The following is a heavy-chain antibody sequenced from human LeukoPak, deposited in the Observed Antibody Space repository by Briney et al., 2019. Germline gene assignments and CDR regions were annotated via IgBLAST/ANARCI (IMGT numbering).Heavy chain of an antibody. J-gene: IGHJ4*02. V-gene: IGHV3-23*01. D-gene: IGHD1-26*01. CDR2: ISGSGGST. CDR1: GFTFSSYA. Sequence: GGSLRLSYAASGFTFSSYAMSWVRQAPGKGLEWVSAISGSGGSTYYADSVKGRFTISRDNSKNTLYLQMNSLRAEDTAVYYCAKEEWELRYSYSDYWGQGTLVTVSS. CDR3: AKEEWELRYSYSDY.